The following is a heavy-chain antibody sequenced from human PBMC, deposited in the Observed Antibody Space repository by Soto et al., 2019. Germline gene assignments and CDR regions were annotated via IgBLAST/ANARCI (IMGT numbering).Heavy chain of an antibody. CDR3: ARLVKYYDYIWGSYPSYYFDY. D-gene: IGHD3-16*02. J-gene: IGHJ4*02. Sequence: PSETLSLTCTVSGGSISSYYWSWIRQPPGKGLEWIGYIYYSGSTNYNPSLKSRVTISVDTSKNQFSLKLSSVTAADTAVYYCARLVKYYDYIWGSYPSYYFDYWGQGTLVTVSS. CDR1: GGSISSYY. CDR2: IYYSGST. V-gene: IGHV4-59*08.